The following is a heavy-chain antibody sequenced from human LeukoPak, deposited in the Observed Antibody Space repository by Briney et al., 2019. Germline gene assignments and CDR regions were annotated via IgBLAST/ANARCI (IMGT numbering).Heavy chain of an antibody. CDR2: ISGSGGST. CDR1: GFTFSSYA. J-gene: IGHJ4*02. Sequence: GGSLRLSCAASGFTFSSYAMSWVRQAPGKGLEWVSAISGSGGSTYYADSVKGRFTISRDNAKNSLYLQMNSLRAEDTAVYYCASVRDGYNYYYWGQGTLVTVSS. D-gene: IGHD5-24*01. CDR3: ASVRDGYNYYY. V-gene: IGHV3-23*01.